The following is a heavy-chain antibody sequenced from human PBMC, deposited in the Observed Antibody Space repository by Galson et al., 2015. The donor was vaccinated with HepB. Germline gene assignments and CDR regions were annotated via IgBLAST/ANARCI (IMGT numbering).Heavy chain of an antibody. CDR3: ARWGHGGVPGWAFDI. CDR2: IYHSGST. Sequence: SETLSLTCTVSGGSISSSNWWSWVRQPPGKGLEWIGEIYHSGSTNYNPSLKSRVTISVDKSKNQFSLKLSSVTAADTAVYYCARWGHGGVPGWAFDIWGHGTMVTVSS. J-gene: IGHJ3*02. V-gene: IGHV4-4*02. D-gene: IGHD6-19*01. CDR1: GGSISSSNW.